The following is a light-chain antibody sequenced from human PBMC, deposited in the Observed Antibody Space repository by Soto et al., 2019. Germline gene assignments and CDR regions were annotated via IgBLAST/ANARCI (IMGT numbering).Light chain of an antibody. CDR3: CSYAGGYTYV. CDR2: DVT. V-gene: IGLV2-11*01. Sequence: QSALTQPRSVSGSPGQSVTISCTGTSSDVGGYNYVSWYQQHPGKAPTLMIFDVTKRPSGVPDRFSGSKSGNTASLTISGRQAEDESDYYCCSYAGGYTYVFGIGTKLTVL. CDR1: SSDVGGYNY. J-gene: IGLJ1*01.